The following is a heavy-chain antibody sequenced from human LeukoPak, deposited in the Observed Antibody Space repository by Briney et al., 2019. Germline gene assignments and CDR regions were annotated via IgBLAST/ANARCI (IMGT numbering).Heavy chain of an antibody. CDR1: GFTFSSYS. Sequence: PGGSLRLSCAASGFTFSSYSMNWVRQAPGKGLEGVSYISSSSSTIYYADSVKGRFTISRDNAKTSLYLQMNSLRAEDTAVYYCAKSGEADYYDSSGYLLPFDYWGQGTLVTVSS. V-gene: IGHV3-48*04. CDR2: ISSSSSTI. CDR3: AKSGEADYYDSSGYLLPFDY. D-gene: IGHD3-22*01. J-gene: IGHJ4*02.